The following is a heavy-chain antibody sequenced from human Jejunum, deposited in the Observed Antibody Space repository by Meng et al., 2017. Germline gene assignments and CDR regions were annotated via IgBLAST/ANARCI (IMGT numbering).Heavy chain of an antibody. D-gene: IGHD3-10*01. CDR1: GYTFTSYG. Sequence: QVQVVQSGAEVKKPGASVKVSCQTSGYTFTSYGISWVRQAPGQGLEWMGWISTYNGNTNYAQKLQGRVTMNQDTTTSTAYMELRSLRSDDTAVYYCSRDGVSFTMVRGGRYWGQGTLVTVSS. CDR3: SRDGVSFTMVRGGRY. J-gene: IGHJ4*02. CDR2: ISTYNGNT. V-gene: IGHV1-18*01.